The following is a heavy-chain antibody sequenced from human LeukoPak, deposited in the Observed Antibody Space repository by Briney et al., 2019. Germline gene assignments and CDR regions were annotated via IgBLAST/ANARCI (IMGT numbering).Heavy chain of an antibody. J-gene: IGHJ4*02. CDR1: GFTFSRSW. CDR2: IKQDGSEK. V-gene: IGHV3-7*01. D-gene: IGHD3-16*01. CDR3: VKEGVEYSYSYGDY. Sequence: GGSLRLSCAASGFTFSRSWMSWVRQAPGKGLEWVANIKQDGSEKYYVDSVKGRFTISRDNAKNSLYLQMNNLRPDDTAFYFCVKEGVEYSYSYGDYWGQGTLVTVSS.